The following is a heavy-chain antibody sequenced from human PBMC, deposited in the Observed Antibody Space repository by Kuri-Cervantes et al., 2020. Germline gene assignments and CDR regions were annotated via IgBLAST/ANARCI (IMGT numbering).Heavy chain of an antibody. J-gene: IGHJ5*02. CDR1: GYTFTSYA. V-gene: IGHV1-69*13. D-gene: IGHD3-9*01. CDR3: ARDRTENYDILTGYYPRWFDP. CDR2: IIPIFGTA. Sequence: SVKVSCKASGYTFTSYAISWVRQAPGQGLEWMGGIIPIFGTANYAQKFQGRVTITADESTSTAYMELSSLRSEDTAVYYCARDRTENYDILTGYYPRWFDPWGQGTLVTVSS.